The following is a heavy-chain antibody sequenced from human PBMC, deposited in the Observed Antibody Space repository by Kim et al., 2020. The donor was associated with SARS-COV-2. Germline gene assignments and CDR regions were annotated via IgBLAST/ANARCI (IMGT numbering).Heavy chain of an antibody. D-gene: IGHD3-3*01. CDR3: ASITVFGVAPPPESYYYYGMDV. Sequence: SVKVSCKASGGTFSSYAISWVRQAPGQGLEWMGGIIPIFGTANYAQKFQGRVTITADESTSTAYMELSSLRSEDTAVYYCASITVFGVAPPPESYYYYGMDVWGQGTTVAVSS. CDR2: IIPIFGTA. V-gene: IGHV1-69*13. J-gene: IGHJ6*02. CDR1: GGTFSSYA.